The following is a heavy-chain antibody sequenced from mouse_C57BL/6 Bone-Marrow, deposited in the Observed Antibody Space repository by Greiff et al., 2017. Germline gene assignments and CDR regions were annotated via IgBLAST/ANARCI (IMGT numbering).Heavy chain of an antibody. CDR3: SYYDYDESVWFAY. V-gene: IGHV1-5*01. CDR2: IYPGNSDT. J-gene: IGHJ3*01. D-gene: IGHD2-4*01. Sequence: VQLQQSGTVLARPGASVKMSCKTSGYTFTSYWMHWVKQRPGQGLEWIGAIYPGNSDTSYNQKFKGKAKLTAVTSASTAYMELSSLTNEDSAVYYCSYYDYDESVWFAYWGQGTLVTVSA. CDR1: GYTFTSYW.